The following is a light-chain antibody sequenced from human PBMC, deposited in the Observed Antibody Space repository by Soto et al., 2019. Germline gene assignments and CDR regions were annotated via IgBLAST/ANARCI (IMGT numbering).Light chain of an antibody. Sequence: NFMLTQPHSVSEAPGKTVTISCTRSSGSIASNYVQWYQQRPGSAPTTVIYDDNQRPSGVPDRFSGSIDSSSNSASLTISGLKTEDEADYYCQSYDSSILHVVFGGGTKVTVL. V-gene: IGLV6-57*04. CDR1: SGSIASNY. J-gene: IGLJ2*01. CDR2: DDN. CDR3: QSYDSSILHVV.